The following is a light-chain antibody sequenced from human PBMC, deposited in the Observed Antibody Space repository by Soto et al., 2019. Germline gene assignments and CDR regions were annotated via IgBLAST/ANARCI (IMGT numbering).Light chain of an antibody. J-gene: IGKJ4*01. CDR3: LQYNVYPLS. CDR1: QNINRW. V-gene: IGKV1-5*03. Sequence: EIQMTQSPSTLSASVGDRVTITCRARQNINRWLAWYQQRPGKAPNLLIHKASTLEVGVPSRFSGSASGTEFTLTISSLQPDDFAVYFCLQYNVYPLSFGGGTKVDIK. CDR2: KAS.